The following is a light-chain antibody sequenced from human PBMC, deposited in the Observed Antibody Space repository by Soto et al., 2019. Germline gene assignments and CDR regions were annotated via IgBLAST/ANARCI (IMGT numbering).Light chain of an antibody. Sequence: QSVLTQPPSVSGAPGQRVTISCTGSSSNIGAGYDVHWYQQVPGTAPKLLIYGNSNRPSGVPDRFSGSKSGTSASLAITGLQAEDEADYYCQSYDSTLTSYVVFGAGTKLT. CDR1: SSNIGAGYD. J-gene: IGLJ2*01. CDR2: GNS. CDR3: QSYDSTLTSYVV. V-gene: IGLV1-40*01.